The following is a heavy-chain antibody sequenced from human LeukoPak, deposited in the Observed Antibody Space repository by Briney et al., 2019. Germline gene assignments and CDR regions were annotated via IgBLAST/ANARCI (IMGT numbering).Heavy chain of an antibody. CDR3: ATDFSGTPMIFFDY. V-gene: IGHV3-9*01. CDR2: ISWNSDNI. CDR1: GFTFDDYA. D-gene: IGHD5-18*01. Sequence: GGSLRLSCVASGFTFDDYAMHWVRQAPGKGLEWVSGISWNSDNIVYADSVKGRFTISRDSAKNSLYLQMNSLRAEDTALYYCATDFSGTPMIFFDYWGQGTLVTVSS. J-gene: IGHJ4*02.